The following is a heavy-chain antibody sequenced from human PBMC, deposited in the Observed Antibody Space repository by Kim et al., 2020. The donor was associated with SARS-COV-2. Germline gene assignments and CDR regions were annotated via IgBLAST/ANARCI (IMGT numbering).Heavy chain of an antibody. Sequence: DYVKGRFTIARDDDKNSVYLQMNSLRDDDTAVYYCARDTGRTGYYYGMDLWGQGTTVTVSS. CDR3: ARDTGRTGYYYGMDL. D-gene: IGHD1-1*01. J-gene: IGHJ6*02. V-gene: IGHV3-48*02.